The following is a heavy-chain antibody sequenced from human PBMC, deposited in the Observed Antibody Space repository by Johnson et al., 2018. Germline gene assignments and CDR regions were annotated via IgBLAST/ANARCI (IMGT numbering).Heavy chain of an antibody. Sequence: QVQLVESGGGVVQPGRSLRLSCAASGFTFSNYGMHWVRQAPGSKGLEWVAVISYDGSNKYYADSVKGRFTISRDSSKNTLYLQMNSMRAEDTAVYYCARAEVSPHYGMDVWGQGTTVTVSS. CDR2: ISYDGSNK. CDR3: ARAEVSPHYGMDV. V-gene: IGHV3-30*03. CDR1: GFTFSNYG. J-gene: IGHJ6*02.